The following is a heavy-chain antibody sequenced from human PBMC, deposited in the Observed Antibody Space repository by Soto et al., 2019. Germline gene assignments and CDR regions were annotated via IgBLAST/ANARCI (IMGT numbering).Heavy chain of an antibody. Sequence: QVELVQSGAEVKNPGASVTVSCKASGEFFTTYGISWVRQAPGQGLEWMGWISTYSTNTNYAPKFHGRLLLPADTSPTTAHMELRSLGPDNTAVYYCARWAGRVRDYGGPFDYWGQGSLVTVSP. J-gene: IGHJ4*02. D-gene: IGHD4-17*01. V-gene: IGHV1-18*04. CDR2: ISTYSTNT. CDR1: GEFFTTYG. CDR3: ARWAGRVRDYGGPFDY.